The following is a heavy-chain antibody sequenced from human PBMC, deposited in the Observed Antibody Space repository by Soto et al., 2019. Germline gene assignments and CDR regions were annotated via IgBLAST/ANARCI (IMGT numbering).Heavy chain of an antibody. D-gene: IGHD6-13*01. CDR1: GFTFDDYA. V-gene: IGHV3-9*01. CDR2: ISWNSGSI. J-gene: IGHJ4*02. CDR3: ANDKWHQLEQDDY. Sequence: EVQLLESGGGLVQPGRSLRLSCAASGFTFDDYAMHWVRQAPGKGLEWVSGISWNSGSIGYADSVKGRFTISRDNAKNSLYRLTNSLRGEATALYYCANDKWHQLEQDDYWGEGSLVTVSA.